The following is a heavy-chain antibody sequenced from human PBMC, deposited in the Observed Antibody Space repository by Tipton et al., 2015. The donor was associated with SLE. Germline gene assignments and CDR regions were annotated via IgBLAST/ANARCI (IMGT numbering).Heavy chain of an antibody. J-gene: IGHJ3*02. CDR1: GFTVSSNY. Sequence: SLRLSCAASGFTVSSNYMSWVRQAPGKGLEWVSAISGSGGSTYYADSVKGRFTISRDNSKNTLYLQMNSLRAEDTAVYYCAKDRRELRAFDIWGQGTMVTVSS. D-gene: IGHD1-26*01. V-gene: IGHV3-23*01. CDR2: ISGSGGST. CDR3: AKDRRELRAFDI.